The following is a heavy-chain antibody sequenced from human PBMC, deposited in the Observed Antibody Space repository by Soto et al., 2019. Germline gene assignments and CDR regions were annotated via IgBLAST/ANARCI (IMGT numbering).Heavy chain of an antibody. CDR2: ISSNGGST. D-gene: IGHD3-22*01. Sequence: GGSLRLSCAASGFTFSSYAMHWVRQAPGKGLEYVSAISSNGGSTYYADSVKGRFTISRDNSKNTLYLQMGSLRAEDMAVYYCARAGLITMIVVVTLGYWGQGTLVTVSS. CDR3: ARAGLITMIVVVTLGY. CDR1: GFTFSSYA. J-gene: IGHJ4*02. V-gene: IGHV3-64*02.